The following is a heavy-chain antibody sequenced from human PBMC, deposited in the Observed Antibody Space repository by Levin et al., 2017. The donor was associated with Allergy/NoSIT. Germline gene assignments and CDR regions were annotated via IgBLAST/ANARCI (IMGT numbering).Heavy chain of an antibody. D-gene: IGHD4-17*01. Sequence: SQTLSLTCAVSGGSFGGYYWSWLRQPPGKGPEWIGEISRRGSTTYNPSLKSRVSISVDTSRNQFSVNLNSVTAADTAVYYCAVFSLRYGTFEIWGRGTMVTVSS. CDR2: ISRRGST. CDR3: AVFSLRYGTFEI. CDR1: GGSFGGYY. V-gene: IGHV4-34*01. J-gene: IGHJ3*02.